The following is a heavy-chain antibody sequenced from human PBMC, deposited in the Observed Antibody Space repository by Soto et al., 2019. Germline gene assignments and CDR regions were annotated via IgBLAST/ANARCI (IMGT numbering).Heavy chain of an antibody. CDR3: ARVRIAVSETMKYCFDY. V-gene: IGHV4-61*08. Sequence: SETLSLTCTVSGGSISSGGYYWSRIRQHPGKGLEGIGYIYYSGSTNYNPSLKSRVTISVDTSKNQFSLKLSSVTAADTAVYYCARVRIAVSETMKYCFDYWGQGTLVTVSS. CDR1: GGSISSGGYY. D-gene: IGHD6-19*01. CDR2: IYYSGST. J-gene: IGHJ4*02.